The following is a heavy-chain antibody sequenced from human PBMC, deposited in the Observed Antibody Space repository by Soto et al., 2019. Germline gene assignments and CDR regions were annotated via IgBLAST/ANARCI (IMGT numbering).Heavy chain of an antibody. CDR3: VKDPAVCCIYYLDY. Sequence: EVQLLESGGGLVQPGGSLRLSCAASGFTFSRYAMSWVRQAPGKGLEWVSSISADIDATNYADSVKGRFTISRENSKNTLYLQMNSLRAEDTAIYYCVKDPAVCCIYYLDYWGQGTLVTVSS. CDR2: ISADIDAT. J-gene: IGHJ4*02. V-gene: IGHV3-23*01. CDR1: GFTFSRYA. D-gene: IGHD6-13*01.